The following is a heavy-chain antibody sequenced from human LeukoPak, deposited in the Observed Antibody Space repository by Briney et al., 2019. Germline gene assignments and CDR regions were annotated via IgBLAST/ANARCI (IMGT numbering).Heavy chain of an antibody. Sequence: GGSLRLSCAASGFTFSSYSMNWVRQAPGKGLEWVSSISSSSSHIYYADSVKGRFTISRDNAKNSLYLQMNSLRAEDTAVYYCARDMGYYDSSGSFDYWGQGTLVTVSS. V-gene: IGHV3-21*01. CDR1: GFTFSSYS. CDR3: ARDMGYYDSSGSFDY. CDR2: ISSSSSHI. D-gene: IGHD3-22*01. J-gene: IGHJ4*02.